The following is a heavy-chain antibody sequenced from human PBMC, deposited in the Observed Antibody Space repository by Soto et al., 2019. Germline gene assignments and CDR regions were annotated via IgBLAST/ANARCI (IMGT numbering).Heavy chain of an antibody. D-gene: IGHD6-6*01. J-gene: IGHJ4*02. CDR2: ISQSGNT. CDR1: SGSFSGYY. CDR3: ARAPKVSGSSQTRPDF. V-gene: IGHV4-34*01. Sequence: QVQLHQWGAGLLKPSETLSLVCSIYSGSFSGYYWSWIRQPPGKGLEWIGEISQSGNTNYSPSLKSRVSISIDTPKKQFSLNLASVSAADTAVYYCARAPKVSGSSQTRPDFWGQGTLVTVSS.